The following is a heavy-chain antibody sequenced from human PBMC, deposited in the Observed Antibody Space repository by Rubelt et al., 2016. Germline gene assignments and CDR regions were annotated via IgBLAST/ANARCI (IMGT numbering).Heavy chain of an antibody. CDR1: GYTFTSYG. D-gene: IGHD2-2*03. V-gene: IGHV1-18*01. CDR3: ARVPAGYCSSTSCYVSDY. J-gene: IGHJ4*02. CDR2: ISAYNGNT. Sequence: QVQLVQSGAEVKKPGASVKVSCKASGYTFTSYGISWVRQAPGQGLEWMGWISAYNGNTNYAQKLQGRVTMTTDTSTSTAYRGRRGLGSDDTAVYYCARVPAGYCSSTSCYVSDYWGQGTLVTVSS.